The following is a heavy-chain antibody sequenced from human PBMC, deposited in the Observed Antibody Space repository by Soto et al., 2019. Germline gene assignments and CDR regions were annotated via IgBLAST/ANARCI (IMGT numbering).Heavy chain of an antibody. D-gene: IGHD3-16*01. Sequence: GGSLRLSCAASVSTGSGNYMHWVRQGPGKGLEWVSVIYAGGSSYYAESVKGRFTVSRDDSKNTLYLQMNSLRPDDTAVYFCVRGGTLSPGESWGRGTLVTVSS. CDR1: VSTGSGNY. V-gene: IGHV3-53*01. J-gene: IGHJ5*02. CDR2: IYAGGSS. CDR3: VRGGTLSPGES.